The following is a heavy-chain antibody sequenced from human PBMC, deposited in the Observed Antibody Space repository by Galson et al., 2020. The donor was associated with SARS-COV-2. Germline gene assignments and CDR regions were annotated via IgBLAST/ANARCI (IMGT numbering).Heavy chain of an antibody. V-gene: IGHV1-18*01. CDR2: ISAYHGNT. J-gene: IGHJ6*02. Sequence: ASVKVSCKASGYTFTSYGISWVRQAPGQGLEWMGWISAYHGNTNYAQKPQGRVTMTTDTSTSTAYMELRSLRSDDTAVYYCARDRIWFGESYMDVWGQGTTVTVSS. CDR1: GYTFTSYG. CDR3: ARDRIWFGESYMDV. D-gene: IGHD3-10*01.